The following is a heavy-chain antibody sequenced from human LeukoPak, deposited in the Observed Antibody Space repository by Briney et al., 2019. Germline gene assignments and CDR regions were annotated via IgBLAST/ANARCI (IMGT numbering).Heavy chain of an antibody. CDR3: ASGVRYSGSYIDY. D-gene: IGHD1-26*01. CDR1: GFTFSSYS. Sequence: PGGSLRLSCAASGFTFSSYSMNWVRQAPGKGLEWVSSISSSSSYIYYADSVKGRFTISSDNAKNSLYLQMDSLRAEDTAVYYCASGVRYSGSYIDYWGQGTLVTVSS. CDR2: ISSSSSYI. V-gene: IGHV3-21*01. J-gene: IGHJ4*02.